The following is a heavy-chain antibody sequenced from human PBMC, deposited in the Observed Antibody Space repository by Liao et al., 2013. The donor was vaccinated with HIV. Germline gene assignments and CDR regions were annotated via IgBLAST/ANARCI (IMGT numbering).Heavy chain of an antibody. CDR3: ARGNWVAGFDP. D-gene: IGHD7-27*01. V-gene: IGHV4-30-2*01. J-gene: IGHJ5*02. CDR1: GGSISSGGYS. CDR2: IYHSGST. Sequence: QVQLQQWGAGLLKPSETLSLTCAVSGGSISSGGYSWSWIRQPPGKGLEWIGYIYHSGSTYYNPSLKSRVTISVDTSKNHFSLKLSSVTAADTAVYYCARGNWVAGFDPWGQGTLVTVSS.